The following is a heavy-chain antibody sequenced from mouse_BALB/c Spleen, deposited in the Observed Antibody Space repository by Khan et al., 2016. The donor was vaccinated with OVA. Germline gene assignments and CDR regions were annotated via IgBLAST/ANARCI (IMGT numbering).Heavy chain of an antibody. J-gene: IGHJ2*02. CDR3: ARVYGGDFDY. CDR2: ISYSGNT. V-gene: IGHV3-2*02. D-gene: IGHD1-1*01. Sequence: VQLKVSGPGLVKPSQSLSLTCTVTGYSITSDYAWNWIRQFPGNKLEWMGFISYSGNTKYNPSLKSRFSITRDTSKNQFFLQLNSVTTEDTATYYCARVYGGDFDYWGQGTSLTVSS. CDR1: GYSITSDYA.